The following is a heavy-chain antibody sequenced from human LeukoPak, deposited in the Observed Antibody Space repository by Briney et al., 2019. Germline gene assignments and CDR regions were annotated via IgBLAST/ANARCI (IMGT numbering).Heavy chain of an antibody. CDR2: VYYSGST. J-gene: IGHJ3*02. D-gene: IGHD3-10*01. CDR1: GGSISSYY. Sequence: PSETLSLTCTVSGGSISSYYWSWIRQSPGKGLEWIGYVYYSGSTNYNPSLKGRVTISVDTSKSQFSLKLTSVTAADTAVYFCARDPIRGKDAFDIWGQGTQVTVSS. V-gene: IGHV4-59*12. CDR3: ARDPIRGKDAFDI.